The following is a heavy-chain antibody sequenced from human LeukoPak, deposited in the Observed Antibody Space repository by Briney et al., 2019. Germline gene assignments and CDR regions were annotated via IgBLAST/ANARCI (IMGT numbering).Heavy chain of an antibody. CDR1: GFTFSSYW. CDR3: ASPGRDYDDYFDY. CDR2: IKQDGSEK. V-gene: IGHV3-7*01. D-gene: IGHD3-10*01. Sequence: GGSLRLSCAASGFTFSSYWMRWVRQAPGKGLEWVANIKQDGSEKYYVDSVKGRFTISRDNAKNSLYLQMNSLRAEDTAVYYCASPGRDYDDYFDYWGQGTLVTVSS. J-gene: IGHJ4*02.